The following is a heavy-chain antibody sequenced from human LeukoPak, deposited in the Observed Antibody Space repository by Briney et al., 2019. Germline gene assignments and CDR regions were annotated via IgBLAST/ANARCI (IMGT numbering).Heavy chain of an antibody. J-gene: IGHJ4*02. CDR2: IYYSGST. CDR1: GGSISSGDYY. V-gene: IGHV4-30-4*01. CDR3: ANYYDSSGKYYFDY. D-gene: IGHD3-22*01. Sequence: SETLSLTCTVSGGSISSGDYYWSWIRQPPGKGLEWIGYIYYSGSTYYNPSLKSRVTISVDTSKNQFSLRLSSVIAADTAVYYCANYYDSSGKYYFDYWGQGTLVTVSS.